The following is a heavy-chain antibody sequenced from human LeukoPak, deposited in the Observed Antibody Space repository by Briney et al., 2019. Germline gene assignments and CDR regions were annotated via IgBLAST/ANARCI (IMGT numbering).Heavy chain of an antibody. V-gene: IGHV1-18*01. J-gene: IGHJ5*02. Sequence: ASVKVSCKASGYTFTSYGISWGRQAPGQGLEWMGWISAYNGNTNYAQKLQGRVTMTTDTSTSTAYMELRSLRSDDTAVYYCAREEVGATTNWFDPWGQGTLVTVSS. CDR3: AREEVGATTNWFDP. D-gene: IGHD1-26*01. CDR2: ISAYNGNT. CDR1: GYTFTSYG.